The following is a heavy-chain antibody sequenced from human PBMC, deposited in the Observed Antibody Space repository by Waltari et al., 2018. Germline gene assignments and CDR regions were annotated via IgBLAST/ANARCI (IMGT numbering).Heavy chain of an antibody. V-gene: IGHV3-73*01. CDR2: IKSKVDGDAT. J-gene: IGHJ6*02. D-gene: IGHD6-13*01. CDR1: GVTPSGSA. Sequence: ELQLVESGGDLVQPGGSLNPACAASGVTPSGSALHWVRQASGKGLEGVGRIKSKVDGDATAYGASVKGRFTISRDDSTNTAYLQMNSLKTEDSAVYYCSRLRYSSTWDGMDVWGQGTTVTVSS. CDR3: SRLRYSSTWDGMDV.